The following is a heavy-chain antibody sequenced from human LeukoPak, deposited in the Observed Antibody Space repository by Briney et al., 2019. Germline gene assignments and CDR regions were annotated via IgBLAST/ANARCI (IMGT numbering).Heavy chain of an antibody. CDR1: GGSVSSYY. Sequence: ETLSLTCAVSGGSVSSYYWSWLRQPPGKGLAWIGYVYYSGSTNYNPALKSRVTISLDTSENQFSLKLSSVTATDTAVYYCAREANSPTARYWYFDLWGRGTQVTVSS. CDR3: AREANSPTARYWYFDL. CDR2: VYYSGST. V-gene: IGHV4-59*02. D-gene: IGHD2-21*01. J-gene: IGHJ2*01.